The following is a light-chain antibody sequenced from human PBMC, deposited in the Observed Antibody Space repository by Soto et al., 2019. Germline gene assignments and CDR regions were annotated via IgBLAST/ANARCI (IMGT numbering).Light chain of an antibody. CDR2: AAS. Sequence: DIQVTQSPSSVSASLGARVTITCRASQAISSWLVWYQQRPGKAPNLLIYAASSLRSGVPSRFSGSGSGTDFTLTISSLQPEDFATYYGQQAYSFPLTFGGGTKVEI. CDR1: QAISSW. V-gene: IGKV1-12*01. J-gene: IGKJ4*01. CDR3: QQAYSFPLT.